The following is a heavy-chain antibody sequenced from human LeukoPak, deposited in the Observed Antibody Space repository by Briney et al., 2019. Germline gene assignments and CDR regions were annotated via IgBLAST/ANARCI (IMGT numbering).Heavy chain of an antibody. CDR1: GGSISSYY. CDR3: ALHEGSSSXLGGY. Sequence: SETLSLTCTVSGGSISSYYWSWIRQPPGKGLEWIGYIYYSGSTNYNPSLKSRVTISVDTSKNQFSLKLSSVTAADTAVYYCALHEGSSSXLGGYWGQGTLVTVSS. D-gene: IGHD6-6*01. J-gene: IGHJ4*02. CDR2: IYYSGST. V-gene: IGHV4-59*01.